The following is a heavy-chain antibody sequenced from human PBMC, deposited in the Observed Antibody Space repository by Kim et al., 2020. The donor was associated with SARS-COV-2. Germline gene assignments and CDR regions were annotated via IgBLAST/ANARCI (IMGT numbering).Heavy chain of an antibody. D-gene: IGHD1-7*01. J-gene: IGHJ4*03. V-gene: IGHV3-21*06. Sequence: ASVKGRFTISRDNPNNIMFLQLDSLRPEDTAVYYCAREGQSSGRAGTYDVWGRVTLVTVSS. CDR3: AREGQSSGRAGTYDV.